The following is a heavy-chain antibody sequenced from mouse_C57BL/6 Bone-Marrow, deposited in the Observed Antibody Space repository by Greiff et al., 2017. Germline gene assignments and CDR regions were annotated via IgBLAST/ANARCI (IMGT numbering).Heavy chain of an antibody. D-gene: IGHD2-10*01. V-gene: IGHV1-55*01. J-gene: IGHJ1*03. CDR2: ICPGSGST. CDR3: ERPYYGNYWDFDV. Sequence: QVQLQQPGAELVKPGASVKMSCKASGYTFTSYWITWVKQRPGQGLEWIGDICPGSGSTNYNENFKSKATLTVDTSSSTAYMQLSSLTSEDSAVCYCERPYYGNYWDFDVWGTGTTVTVSS. CDR1: GYTFTSYW.